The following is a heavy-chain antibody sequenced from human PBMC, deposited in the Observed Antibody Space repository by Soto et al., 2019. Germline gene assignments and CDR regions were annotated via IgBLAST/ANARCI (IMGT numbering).Heavy chain of an antibody. Sequence: SVKVSCKASGGTFSSFGISWVRQAPGQGLEWMGGVIPVFGRPNYAQRFRGRLTITADEPTNTSYMELIDLTSEDTAVYYCAREASGYDFWGQGTQVTVSS. D-gene: IGHD5-12*01. CDR1: GGTFSSFG. J-gene: IGHJ1*01. CDR3: AREASGYDF. V-gene: IGHV1-69*13. CDR2: VIPVFGRP.